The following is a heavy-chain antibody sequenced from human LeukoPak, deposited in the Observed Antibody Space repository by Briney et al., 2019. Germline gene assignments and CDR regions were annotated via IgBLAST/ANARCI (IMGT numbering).Heavy chain of an antibody. J-gene: IGHJ4*02. CDR1: GFTFSSYA. CDR2: ISYDGSNK. Sequence: GGSLRLSCAASGFTFSSYAMHWVRQAPGKGLEWVAVISYDGSNKYYADSVKGRFTISRDNSKNTLYLQMNSLRAEDTAVYYCARAIAQYSSSSAGVYWGQGTLVTVSS. CDR3: ARAIAQYSSSSAGVY. D-gene: IGHD6-6*01. V-gene: IGHV3-30*04.